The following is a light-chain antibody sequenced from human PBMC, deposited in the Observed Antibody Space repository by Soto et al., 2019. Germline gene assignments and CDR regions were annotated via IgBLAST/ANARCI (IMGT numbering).Light chain of an antibody. CDR2: GAA. J-gene: IGKJ1*01. CDR1: QSVDSSF. V-gene: IGKV3-20*01. Sequence: EIVLTQSPGSLSLSPGERATLSCRASQSVDSSFFAWYQQKPGQAPRLLIYGAANRATGIPDRFSGGGSGTDFTLTITGLEPEYFAVYYCQQYVSSVTFGQGTKVEIK. CDR3: QQYVSSVT.